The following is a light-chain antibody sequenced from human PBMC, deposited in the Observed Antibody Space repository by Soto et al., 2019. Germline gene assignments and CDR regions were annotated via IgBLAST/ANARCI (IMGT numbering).Light chain of an antibody. CDR1: SSDVGGYNY. Sequence: QSALTQPASVSGSPVQSITISCTGTSSDVGGYNYVSWYQQHPGKAPKLMIYEVINRPSGVSDRFSGSKSGNTASLTISGLQAEDEADYYCSSYTSSSTPLYVFGTGTKLTVL. J-gene: IGLJ1*01. V-gene: IGLV2-14*01. CDR2: EVI. CDR3: SSYTSSSTPLYV.